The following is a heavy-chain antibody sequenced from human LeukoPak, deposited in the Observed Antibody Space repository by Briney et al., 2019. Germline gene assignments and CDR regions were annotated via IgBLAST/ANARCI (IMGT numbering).Heavy chain of an antibody. D-gene: IGHD6-13*01. V-gene: IGHV3-21*01. J-gene: IGHJ6*02. CDR1: GFTFSSYS. CDR3: ARDTTGYSSSWSYYYYYGMDV. Sequence: GGSLRLSCAASGFTFSSYSMNWVRQAPGKGLEWVSSISSSSSYIYYADSVKGRFAISRDNAKNSLYLQMSSLRAEDTAVYYCARDTTGYSSSWSYYYYYGMDVWGQGTTVTVSS. CDR2: ISSSSSYI.